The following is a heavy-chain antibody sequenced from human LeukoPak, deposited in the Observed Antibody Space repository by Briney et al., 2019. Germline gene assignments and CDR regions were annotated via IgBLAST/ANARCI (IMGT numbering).Heavy chain of an antibody. Sequence: SETLSLTCTVSGGSISSSSYYWGWIRQPPGKGLEWIGSIYYSGSTYYNPSLKSRVTISVDTSKNQFSPKLSSVTAADTAVYYCARLAAFDIWGQGTMVTVSS. J-gene: IGHJ3*02. V-gene: IGHV4-39*01. CDR3: ARLAAFDI. CDR2: IYYSGST. CDR1: GGSISSSSYY.